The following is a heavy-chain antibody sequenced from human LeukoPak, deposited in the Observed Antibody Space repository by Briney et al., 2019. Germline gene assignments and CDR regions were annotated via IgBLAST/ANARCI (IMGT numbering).Heavy chain of an antibody. V-gene: IGHV4-59*08. Sequence: TSETLSLTCTVSGGSISSDYRSWIRQPPGKGLEWIGWISYSGSTTYNPSLKTRVTISVDTSKNQFSLKLSSVTAADTAVYYCARQASCSSTNCYPFDYWGQGTLVTVSS. CDR3: ARQASCSSTNCYPFDY. CDR1: GGSISSDY. D-gene: IGHD2-2*01. J-gene: IGHJ4*02. CDR2: ISYSGST.